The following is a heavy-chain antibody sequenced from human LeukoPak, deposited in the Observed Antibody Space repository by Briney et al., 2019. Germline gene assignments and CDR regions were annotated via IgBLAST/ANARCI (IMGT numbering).Heavy chain of an antibody. V-gene: IGHV5-10-1*01. J-gene: IGHJ3*02. CDR1: AYSFTSYW. D-gene: IGHD4-17*01. CDR2: IDPSDSYT. CDR3: ARHSADGLTPYGDYAFDI. Sequence: GESLKISCKGSAYSFTSYWISWVRQMPGKGLEWMGRIDPSDSYTNYSPSFQGRVTISADKSISTAYLQWASLKASDTAMYYCARHSADGLTPYGDYAFDIWGQGTMVTVSS.